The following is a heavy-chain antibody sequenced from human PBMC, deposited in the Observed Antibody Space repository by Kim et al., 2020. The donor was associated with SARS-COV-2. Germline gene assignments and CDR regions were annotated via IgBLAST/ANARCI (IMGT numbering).Heavy chain of an antibody. V-gene: IGHV4-30-2*01. Sequence: SETLSLTCAISGGSISSGGYSWSWIRQPPGKGLEWIGYIYYSGTTYYNPSLKSRVTISVDKSKNQFSLNLNSVTAADTALYYCARDKLWFGELSSWFDP. D-gene: IGHD3-10*01. CDR1: GGSISSGGYS. J-gene: IGHJ5*02. CDR3: ARDKLWFGELSSWFDP. CDR2: IYYSGTT.